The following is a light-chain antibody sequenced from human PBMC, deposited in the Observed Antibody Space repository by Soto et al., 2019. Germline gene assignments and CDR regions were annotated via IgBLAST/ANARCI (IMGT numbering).Light chain of an antibody. J-gene: IGKJ5*01. CDR3: QHYNSYSEA. Sequence: EIVLTQSPATLSLSPGERATLSCRASQSVSSYLAWYQQKPGQAPWLLIYDASNGAAGIPARFSGTGSGTDFTLTISSLQPDDFATYYCQHYNSYSEAFGQGTRLEIK. CDR2: DAS. V-gene: IGKV3-11*01. CDR1: QSVSSY.